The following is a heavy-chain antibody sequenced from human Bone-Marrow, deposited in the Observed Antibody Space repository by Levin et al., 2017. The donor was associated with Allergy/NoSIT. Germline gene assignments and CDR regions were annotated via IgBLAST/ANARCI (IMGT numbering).Heavy chain of an antibody. V-gene: IGHV3-23*01. D-gene: IGHD4-11*01. J-gene: IGHJ4*02. CDR2: ISGSGHNT. CDR1: GFPFSSFA. CDR3: AKAWSVTTNYDY. Sequence: HPGESLKISCAASGFPFSSFAMNWVRQAPGKGLEWVSGISGSGHNTYYADSLEGRFIISRDNSNNTLYLQINSLRAEDTAVYYCAKAWSVTTNYDYWGQGTLVTVSS.